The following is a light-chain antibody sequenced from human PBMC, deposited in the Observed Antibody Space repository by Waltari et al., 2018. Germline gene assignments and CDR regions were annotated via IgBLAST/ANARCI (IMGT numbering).Light chain of an antibody. CDR2: EVN. Sequence: QSALTQPASVSGSPGQSITISCTGTSDDVGAYNYVSWYQQHPGLAPKLNIYEVNNRPFGISMRFSGSKSGNTASLTISGLQADDESHYYCTSYRSSSTPVVFGGGTKLTVL. J-gene: IGLJ2*01. CDR3: TSYRSSSTPVV. V-gene: IGLV2-14*01. CDR1: SDDVGAYNY.